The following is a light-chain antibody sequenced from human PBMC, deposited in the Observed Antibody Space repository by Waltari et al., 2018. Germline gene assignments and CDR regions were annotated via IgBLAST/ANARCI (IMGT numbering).Light chain of an antibody. CDR1: SCYVSTTSY. CDR3: VLYLGSGIWV. J-gene: IGLJ3*02. V-gene: IGLV8-61*01. Sequence: QTVVTQEPSLSVSPGGTVTPTCAFSSCYVSTTSYPSWYQQTPSQAPRTLVYKINIRSSGVPDRFSGSMLGNKAALTITGAQAEDESDYYCVLYLGSGIWVFGGGTKLTVL. CDR2: KIN.